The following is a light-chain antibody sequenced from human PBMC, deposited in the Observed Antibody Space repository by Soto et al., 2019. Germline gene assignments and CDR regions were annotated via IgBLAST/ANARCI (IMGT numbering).Light chain of an antibody. Sequence: QSALTQPASVSGSPGQSITISCTGSSSDVGVYKYVSWYQQHPGKAPRLMIYEVSNRPSGVSNRFSGSKSGNTASLTISGLQAEDEADYYCSSYASSSSLVFGGGIKLTVL. CDR2: EVS. J-gene: IGLJ3*02. V-gene: IGLV2-14*01. CDR3: SSYASSSSLV. CDR1: SSDVGVYKY.